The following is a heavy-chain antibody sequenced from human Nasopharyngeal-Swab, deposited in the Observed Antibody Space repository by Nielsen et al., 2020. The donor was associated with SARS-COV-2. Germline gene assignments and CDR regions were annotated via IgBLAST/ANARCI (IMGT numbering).Heavy chain of an antibody. CDR1: GFTFSSYA. Sequence: GGSLRLSCAASGFTFSSYAMSWVRQAPGKGLEWVSAISGSGGSTYYADSVKGRFTISRDNSKNTLYLQMNSLRAEDTAVYYCAGGMGGVVALDYWGQGTPVTVSS. D-gene: IGHD2-15*01. CDR2: ISGSGGST. J-gene: IGHJ4*02. CDR3: AGGMGGVVALDY. V-gene: IGHV3-23*01.